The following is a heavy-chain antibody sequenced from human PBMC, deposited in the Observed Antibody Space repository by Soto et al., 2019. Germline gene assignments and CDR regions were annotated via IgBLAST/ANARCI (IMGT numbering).Heavy chain of an antibody. CDR1: GDSINSDNYY. V-gene: IGHV4-39*01. J-gene: IGHJ4*02. CDR3: ARLEGLATISYYFDY. D-gene: IGHD3-9*01. CDR2: IYYRGNT. Sequence: QLQLQESGPGLVKPTETLSLTCSVSGDSINSDNYYWGWIRQPPGKGLEWIGSIYYRGNTYYNPSLKTRVTISLDKSKSQFSLNLNSVTAADSVVYFCARLEGLATISYYFDYWGQGTLVTVSS.